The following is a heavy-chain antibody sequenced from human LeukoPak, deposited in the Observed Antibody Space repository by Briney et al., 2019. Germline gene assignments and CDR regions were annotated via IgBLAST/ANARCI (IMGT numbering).Heavy chain of an antibody. Sequence: GGSLRLSCAASGFTFSSYGMHWVRQAPGKALEWVAFIRYDGSNKYYADSVKGRFTISRDNSKNTLYLQMNSLRAEDTAVYYCAKRGYGCSGGSCYFDYWGQGTLVTVAS. CDR3: AKRGYGCSGGSCYFDY. D-gene: IGHD2-15*01. CDR2: IRYDGSNK. J-gene: IGHJ4*02. CDR1: GFTFSSYG. V-gene: IGHV3-30*02.